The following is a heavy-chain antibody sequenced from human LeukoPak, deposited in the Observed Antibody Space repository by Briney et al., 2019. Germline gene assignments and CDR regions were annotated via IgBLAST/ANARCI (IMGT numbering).Heavy chain of an antibody. CDR3: AKDRRAESNYYYYYMDV. D-gene: IGHD3-10*01. CDR1: GFTFSRYA. J-gene: IGHJ6*03. Sequence: GGSLRLSCAASGFTFSRYAMSWVREAPGQGLECVSAISGSGGSTYYADSVKGRFTISRDNSKNTLYLQMNSLRAEDTAVYYCAKDRRAESNYYYYYMDVWGKGTTVTVSS. CDR2: ISGSGGST. V-gene: IGHV3-23*01.